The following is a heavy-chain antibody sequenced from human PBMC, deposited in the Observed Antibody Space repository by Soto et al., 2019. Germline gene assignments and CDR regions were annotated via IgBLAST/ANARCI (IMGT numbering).Heavy chain of an antibody. CDR1: GFTFSGSA. CDR2: IRSKANSYAT. CDR3: TRQGYCSGGSCYPTSDHYYYGMDV. Sequence: PGGSLRLSCAASGFTFSGSAMHWVRQASGKGLEWVGRIRSKANSYATAYAASVKGRFTISRDDSKNTAYLQMNSLKTEDTAVYYCTRQGYCSGGSCYPTSDHYYYGMDVWGQGTTVTVSS. V-gene: IGHV3-73*01. J-gene: IGHJ6*02. D-gene: IGHD2-15*01.